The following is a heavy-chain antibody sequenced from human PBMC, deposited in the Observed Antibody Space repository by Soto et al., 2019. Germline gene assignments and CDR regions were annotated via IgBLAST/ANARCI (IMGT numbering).Heavy chain of an antibody. J-gene: IGHJ4*02. CDR1: GYTFTSYD. D-gene: IGHD3-10*01. Sequence: VSVKVSCKASGYTFTSYDINWVRQATGQGLEWMGWMNPNSGNTGYAQKFQGRVTMTRNTSISTAYMELSSLRSEDTAVYYCARGRRVWFGELLQYYFDYWGQGTLVTVSS. V-gene: IGHV1-8*01. CDR3: ARGRRVWFGELLQYYFDY. CDR2: MNPNSGNT.